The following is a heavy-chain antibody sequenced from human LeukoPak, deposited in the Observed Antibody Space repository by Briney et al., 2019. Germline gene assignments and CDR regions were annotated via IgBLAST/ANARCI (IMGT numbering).Heavy chain of an antibody. CDR3: ARARYYDSSGYPYYYGLDV. D-gene: IGHD3-22*01. J-gene: IGHJ6*02. V-gene: IGHV4-59*01. Sequence: SETLSLTCTVSGGSISSYYWSWIRQPPGKGLEWIGYIYYSGSTNYNPSLKSRVTISVDTSKNQFSLKLSSVTAADTAVYCCARARYYDSSGYPYYYGLDVWGQGTTVTVSS. CDR1: GGSISSYY. CDR2: IYYSGST.